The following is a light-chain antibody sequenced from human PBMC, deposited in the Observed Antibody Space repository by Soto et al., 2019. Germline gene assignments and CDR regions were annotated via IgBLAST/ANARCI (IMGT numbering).Light chain of an antibody. CDR1: QSVNSR. V-gene: IGKV3-15*01. CDR2: DAS. Sequence: EIVMTQSPATLSVSPGEGATLSFRASQSVNSRLAWYQQTPGQAPRLLIHDASTRANGIPARFSGSGSGTEFNLTISSLQSEDFAVYYGQQYYDRPLTFGQGTKLEIK. CDR3: QQYYDRPLT. J-gene: IGKJ2*01.